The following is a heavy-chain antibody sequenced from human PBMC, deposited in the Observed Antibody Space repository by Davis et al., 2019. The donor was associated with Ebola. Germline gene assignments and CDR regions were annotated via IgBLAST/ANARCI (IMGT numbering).Heavy chain of an antibody. Sequence: GESLKISCAASGFTFSSYAMSWVRQAPGKGLEWVSAISGSGGSTYYADSVKGRFTISRDNSKNTLYLQMNSLRAEDTAVYYCADVVVVAATRDSWGQGTLVTVSS. V-gene: IGHV3-23*01. D-gene: IGHD2-15*01. J-gene: IGHJ4*02. CDR2: ISGSGGST. CDR1: GFTFSSYA. CDR3: ADVVVVAATRDS.